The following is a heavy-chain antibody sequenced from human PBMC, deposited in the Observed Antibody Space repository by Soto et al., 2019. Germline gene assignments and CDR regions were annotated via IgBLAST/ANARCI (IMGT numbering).Heavy chain of an antibody. V-gene: IGHV1-69*12. CDR3: ARGRRRSSSWFYYFDS. CDR1: GGTFSSYA. J-gene: IGHJ4*03. Sequence: QVQLVQSGAEVKKPGSSVKVSCKASGGTFSSYAISWVRQAPGQGLEWMGGIIPIFGTANYAQKFQGRVTITADESTSTGYMELSSLRTEDTAVYYCARGRRRSSSWFYYFDSWGHGTTVTVSS. D-gene: IGHD6-13*01. CDR2: IIPIFGTA.